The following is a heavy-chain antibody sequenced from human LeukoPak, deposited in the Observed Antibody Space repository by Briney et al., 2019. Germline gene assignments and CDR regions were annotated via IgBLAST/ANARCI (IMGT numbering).Heavy chain of an antibody. Sequence: RPGGSLRLSCAASGFTFSSYAMSWVRQAPGKGLEWVSAISGSGGSTYYADSVKGRFTISRDNSKNTLYLQMNSLRAEDTAVYYCAKGVSSGYYDWYYFDYWGQGTLVTVSS. J-gene: IGHJ4*02. V-gene: IGHV3-23*01. D-gene: IGHD3-22*01. CDR1: GFTFSSYA. CDR2: ISGSGGST. CDR3: AKGVSSGYYDWYYFDY.